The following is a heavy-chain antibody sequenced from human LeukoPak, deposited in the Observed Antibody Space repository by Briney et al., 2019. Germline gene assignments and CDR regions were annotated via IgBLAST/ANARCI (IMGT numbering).Heavy chain of an antibody. V-gene: IGHV3-30*02. CDR3: ARVFPLEYDGGNSGAFDI. J-gene: IGHJ3*02. CDR1: GYDFTLYD. D-gene: IGHD4-23*01. Sequence: GGSLRLSCAESGYDFTLYDMHWVRQAPGKGLEWVAFIRHDGGNQYYADSVKGRFTISRDNAKNSLYLQMNSLRAEDTAVYYCARVFPLEYDGGNSGAFDIWGQGTMVTVSS. CDR2: IRHDGGNQ.